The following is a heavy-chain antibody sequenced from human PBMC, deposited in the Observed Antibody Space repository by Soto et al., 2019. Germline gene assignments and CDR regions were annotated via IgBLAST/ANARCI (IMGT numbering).Heavy chain of an antibody. D-gene: IGHD1-1*01. CDR1: GVSISSPHQN. CDR2: IHFSGTT. CDR3: TTGGDASKSGS. J-gene: IGHJ5*02. Sequence: QVQLQESGPGLVEPSQTLSLTCTVSGVSISSPHQNWSWIRQYTGKGLEWIGFIHFSGTTYYNLSLKSHVALSVCTSRNDFYPRLSSATAADTAVYYCTTGGDASKSGSWGQGTLVTVSS. V-gene: IGHV4-31*01.